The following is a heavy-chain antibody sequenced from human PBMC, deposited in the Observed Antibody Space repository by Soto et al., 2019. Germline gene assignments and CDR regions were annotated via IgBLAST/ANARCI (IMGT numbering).Heavy chain of an antibody. J-gene: IGHJ4*02. CDR3: AAPGRSSIMFDY. V-gene: IGHV1-58*02. CDR2: IVVGSGNT. Sequence: SVKVSCKASGYTFTSHAMHWVRQAPGQRLEWIGWIVVGSGNTNYAQKFQERVTITRDMSTSTAYMELSSLRSEDTAVYYCAAPGRSSIMFDYWGQGTLVTVSS. CDR1: GYTFTSHA. D-gene: IGHD6-13*01.